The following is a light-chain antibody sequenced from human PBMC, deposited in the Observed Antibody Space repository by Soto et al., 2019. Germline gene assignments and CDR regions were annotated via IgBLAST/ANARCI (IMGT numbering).Light chain of an antibody. V-gene: IGKV3-20*01. J-gene: IGKJ1*01. CDR2: GAS. CDR1: QSGFSFY. CDR3: HQYGNSPWT. Sequence: EIVLTQSPGTLSLPPGERATLSCRASQSGFSFYLAWFQKKPGQAPRLLIYGASSMATGIPDRFSGSGSGTEFTLTISRLEPEDSAVYYCHQYGNSPWTLGQGTKVEI.